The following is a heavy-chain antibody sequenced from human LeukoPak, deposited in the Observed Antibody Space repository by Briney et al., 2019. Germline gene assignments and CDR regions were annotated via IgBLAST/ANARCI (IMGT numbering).Heavy chain of an antibody. CDR2: IYHSGST. Sequence: SETLSLTCTVSGGSISSYYWSWIRQPPGKGLEWIGSIYHSGSTYYNPSLKSRVTISVDTSKNQFSLKLSSVTAADTAVYYCARHKEFAFVYWGQGTLVTVSS. J-gene: IGHJ4*02. V-gene: IGHV4-59*08. CDR3: ARHKEFAFVY. CDR1: GGSISSYY.